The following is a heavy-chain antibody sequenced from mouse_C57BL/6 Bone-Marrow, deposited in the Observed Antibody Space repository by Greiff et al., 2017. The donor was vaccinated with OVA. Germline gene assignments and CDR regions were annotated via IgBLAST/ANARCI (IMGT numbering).Heavy chain of an antibody. Sequence: EVQLQQSGPELVKPGASVKISCKASGYTFTDYYMNWVKQSHGKSLEWIGDINPNNGGTSYNQKFKGKATLTVDKSSSTAYMELRSLTSEDSAVYYCARCAGYGNPWFADWGQGTLVTVSA. CDR1: GYTFTDYY. D-gene: IGHD2-10*02. V-gene: IGHV1-26*01. J-gene: IGHJ3*01. CDR2: INPNNGGT. CDR3: ARCAGYGNPWFAD.